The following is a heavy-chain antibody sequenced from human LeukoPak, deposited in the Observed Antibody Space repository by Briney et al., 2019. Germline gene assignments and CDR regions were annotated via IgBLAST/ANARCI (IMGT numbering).Heavy chain of an antibody. CDR3: ARGGLSSSGCDF. J-gene: IGHJ4*02. D-gene: IGHD6-19*01. Sequence: ASVKVSCKPSGFTFTSYGFTWVRQAPGQGAEWMGWISAYNGNTNYAQKFRGRVTMTTDTSTSTVYMELRSLTSDDTAVYYCARGGLSSSGCDFWGPGTLVPVSS. CDR1: GFTFTSYG. CDR2: ISAYNGNT. V-gene: IGHV1-18*01.